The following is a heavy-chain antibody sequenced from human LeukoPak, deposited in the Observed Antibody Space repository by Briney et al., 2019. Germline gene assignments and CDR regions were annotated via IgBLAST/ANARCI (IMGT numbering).Heavy chain of an antibody. CDR2: ISGSGGST. D-gene: IGHD3-16*01. Sequence: PGGSLRLSCAASGFTFSSYAMSWVRQAPGKGLEWVSAISGSGGSTYYADSVKGRFTISRDNSKNTLYLLMNSLRAEDMAVYYRAKRGSYLDYWGQGTLVTVSS. V-gene: IGHV3-23*01. J-gene: IGHJ4*02. CDR1: GFTFSSYA. CDR3: AKRGSYLDY.